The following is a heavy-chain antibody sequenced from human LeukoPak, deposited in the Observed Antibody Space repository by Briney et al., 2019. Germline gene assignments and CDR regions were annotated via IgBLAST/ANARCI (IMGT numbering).Heavy chain of an antibody. CDR3: ARDYGDYFDY. D-gene: IGHD4-17*01. CDR2: ISYSGGT. J-gene: IGHJ4*02. Sequence: SETLSLTCTVSGGSIISSNHYWGWTRQPPGKGLEWFGSISYSGGTAYNPSLRSRVTISVDTSKNQFSLKLSSVAAADTAVYYCARDYGDYFDYWGQGTLVTVSS. CDR1: GGSIISSNHY. V-gene: IGHV4-39*07.